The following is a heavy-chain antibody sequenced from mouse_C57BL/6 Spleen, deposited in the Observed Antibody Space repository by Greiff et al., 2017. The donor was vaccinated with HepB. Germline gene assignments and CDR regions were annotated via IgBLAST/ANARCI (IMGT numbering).Heavy chain of an antibody. Sequence: QVQLQQSGAELVRPGASVTLSCKASGYTFTDYEMHWVKQTPVHGLEWIGAIDPETGGTAYNQKFKGKAILTADKSSSTAYMELRSLTPEDSAVYYCTRGQLGWFAYWGQGTLVTVSA. CDR2: IDPETGGT. V-gene: IGHV1-15*01. J-gene: IGHJ3*01. CDR1: GYTFTDYE. D-gene: IGHD4-1*02. CDR3: TRGQLGWFAY.